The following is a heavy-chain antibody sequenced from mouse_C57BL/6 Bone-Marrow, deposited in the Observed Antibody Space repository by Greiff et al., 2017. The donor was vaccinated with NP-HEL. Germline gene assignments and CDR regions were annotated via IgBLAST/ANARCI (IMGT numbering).Heavy chain of an antibody. CDR2: IDPEDGET. J-gene: IGHJ1*03. CDR1: GFNIQDYY. CDR3: ASNLYYGNCRGYFDV. V-gene: IGHV14-2*01. Sequence: EVHLVESGAELVKPGASVKLSCTASGFNIQDYYMHWVKQRTEQGLEWIGRIDPEDGETKYAPKFQGKDTITADTSSNTAYLQLSSLTTEATAVYYCASNLYYGNCRGYFDVWGTGTTVTVSS. D-gene: IGHD2-1*01.